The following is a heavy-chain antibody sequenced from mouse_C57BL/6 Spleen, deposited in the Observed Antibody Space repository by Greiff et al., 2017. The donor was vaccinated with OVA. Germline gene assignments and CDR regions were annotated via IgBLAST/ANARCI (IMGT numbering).Heavy chain of an antibody. CDR3: AGCGYDAAWFAY. J-gene: IGHJ3*01. D-gene: IGHD2-2*01. Sequence: QVQLQQPGAELVKPGASVKMSCKASGYTFTSYWITWVKQRPGQGLEWIGDIYPGSGSTNYNEKFKSKATLTVDTSSSTAYMQLSSLTSEDSAVYYCAGCGYDAAWFAYWGQGTLVTVSA. CDR2: IYPGSGST. CDR1: GYTFTSYW. V-gene: IGHV1-55*01.